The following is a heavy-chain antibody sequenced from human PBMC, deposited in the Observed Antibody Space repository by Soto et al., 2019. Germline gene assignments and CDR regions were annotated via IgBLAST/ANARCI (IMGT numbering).Heavy chain of an antibody. V-gene: IGHV1-69*06. Sequence: SVKVSCKASGVTFSSYAISWVRQAPGQGLEWMGGIIPIFGTANYAQKFQGRVTITADKSTSTAYMELSSLRSEDTAVYYCARSDPSGYSSGSFDYWGQGTLVTVSS. J-gene: IGHJ4*02. CDR3: ARSDPSGYSSGSFDY. CDR2: IIPIFGTA. CDR1: GVTFSSYA. D-gene: IGHD6-19*01.